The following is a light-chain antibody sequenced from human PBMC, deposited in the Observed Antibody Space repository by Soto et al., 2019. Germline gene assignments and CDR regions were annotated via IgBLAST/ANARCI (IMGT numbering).Light chain of an antibody. J-gene: IGKJ1*01. CDR2: DAS. Sequence: EIKMNKSPSTLSAYVGDRVTITCRASQSISSWLAWYQQKPGKAPKLLIYDASSLESGVPSRFSGSGSGTEFTLTISSLQPDDFATYYCQQYNSYSWTFGQGTKVDNK. CDR3: QQYNSYSWT. CDR1: QSISSW. V-gene: IGKV1-5*01.